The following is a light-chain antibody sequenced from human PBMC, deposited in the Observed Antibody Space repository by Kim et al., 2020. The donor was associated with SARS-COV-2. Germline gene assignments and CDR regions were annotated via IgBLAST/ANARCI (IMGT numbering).Light chain of an antibody. CDR1: SLRSYY. Sequence: SSELTQDPAVSVALGQTVRITCQGDSLRSYYASWYQQKPGQAPVLVIYGKNNRPSGIPDRFSGSSSGNTASLTITGAQAEDEADYYCNSRDSSGNDLGVFGTGTKVTVL. J-gene: IGLJ1*01. V-gene: IGLV3-19*01. CDR3: NSRDSSGNDLGV. CDR2: GKN.